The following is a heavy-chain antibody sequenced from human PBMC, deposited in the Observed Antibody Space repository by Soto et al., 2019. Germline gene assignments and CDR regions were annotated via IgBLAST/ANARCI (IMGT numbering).Heavy chain of an antibody. D-gene: IGHD3-3*01. CDR3: ARSLRFLEWLRRASTSNWFDP. CDR2: INAGNGNT. CDR1: GYTFTSYA. Sequence: ASVKVSCKASGYTFTSYAMHWVRQAPGQRLEWMGWINAGNGNTKYSQKFQGRVTITRDTSASTAYMELSSLRSDDTAVYYCARSLRFLEWLRRASTSNWFDPWGQGTLVTVSS. V-gene: IGHV1-3*01. J-gene: IGHJ5*02.